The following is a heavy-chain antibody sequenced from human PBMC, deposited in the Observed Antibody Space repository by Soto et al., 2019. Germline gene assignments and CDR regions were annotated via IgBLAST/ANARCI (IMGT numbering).Heavy chain of an antibody. J-gene: IGHJ4*02. CDR1: GFTVSNNY. CDR3: ARGYSYTQRVFDY. D-gene: IGHD5-18*01. CDR2: IYSSGST. Sequence: EVQLVESGGGLIQPGGSLRLSCAASGFTVSNNYMTWVRQAPGKGLEWVSFIYSSGSTYYADSVKGRFTISRDNFKNTLYLQMNSLRAEDTAVYYCARGYSYTQRVFDYWGLGTLVTVSS. V-gene: IGHV3-53*01.